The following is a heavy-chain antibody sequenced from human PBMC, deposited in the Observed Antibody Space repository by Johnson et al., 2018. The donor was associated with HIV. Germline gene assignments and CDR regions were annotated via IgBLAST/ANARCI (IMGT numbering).Heavy chain of an antibody. V-gene: IGHV3-72*01. CDR3: ARDGYSGGFDI. CDR2: SRNKAHPYTP. J-gene: IGHJ3*02. D-gene: IGHD2-21*01. CDR1: GFNVSDHY. Sequence: MLLVESGGALVQPGGSLRLSCAGSGFNVSDHYMDWVRQAPGKGLEWVGRSRNKAHPYTPEYAVSVQGRFTISRDDSKNSLYLQMNSLKTEDTAVYYCARDGYSGGFDIWDQGTMVTVSS.